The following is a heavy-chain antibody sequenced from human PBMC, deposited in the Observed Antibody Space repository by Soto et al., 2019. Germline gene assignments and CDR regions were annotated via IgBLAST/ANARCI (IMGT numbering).Heavy chain of an antibody. CDR3: ARDCYGSGSYYEKDAFDI. V-gene: IGHV4-59*01. CDR2: IYYSGST. J-gene: IGHJ3*02. D-gene: IGHD3-10*01. CDR1: GGSISSYY. Sequence: SETLSLTCTVSGGSISSYYWSWIRQPPGKGLEWIGYIYYSGSTNYNPSLKSRVTISVDTSKNQFSLKLSSVTAADTAVYYFARDCYGSGSYYEKDAFDIWGQGTMVTVSS.